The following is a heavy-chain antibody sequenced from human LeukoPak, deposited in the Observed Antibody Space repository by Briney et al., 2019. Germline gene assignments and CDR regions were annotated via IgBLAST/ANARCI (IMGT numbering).Heavy chain of an antibody. J-gene: IGHJ4*02. CDR2: INTDGRTT. Sequence: GGSLRLSCAASGFSFSSHWMHWVRQVPGKGLVWVSRINTDGRTTNYADSVKGRFTISRDNAKNTLYLQMNSLRADDTAVYYCARTIMAATGNDYWGQGTLVTVSS. V-gene: IGHV3-74*01. D-gene: IGHD6-13*01. CDR1: GFSFSSHW. CDR3: ARTIMAATGNDY.